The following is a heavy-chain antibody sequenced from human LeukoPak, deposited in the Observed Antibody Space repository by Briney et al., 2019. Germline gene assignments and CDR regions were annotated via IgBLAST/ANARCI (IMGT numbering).Heavy chain of an antibody. D-gene: IGHD6-13*01. CDR3: ASHLSPGYSSNWYGY. V-gene: IGHV1-2*02. J-gene: IGHJ5*01. CDR1: RYTFTGYY. CDR2: INPNSGGT. Sequence: GASVKVSCKASRYTFTGYYMHWVRQAPGQGLEWMGWINPNSGGTNYAQKFQGRVTMTRDTSISTAYMELSRLRSDDTAVYYCASHLSPGYSSNWYGYWGQGTLVTVSS.